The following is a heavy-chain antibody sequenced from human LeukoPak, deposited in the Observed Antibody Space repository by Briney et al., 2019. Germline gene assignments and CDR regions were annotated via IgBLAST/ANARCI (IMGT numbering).Heavy chain of an antibody. Sequence: SETLSLTCAVSGGSISSDDWWSWVRQPPGEGLEWIGEVFHTGSTNYNPSLKSRVTIDKSKNQFSLRLNSVIAADTAVYYCARELEVGSGWEGGYWGQGTLVTVSS. CDR2: VFHTGST. V-gene: IGHV4-4*02. CDR1: GGSISSDDW. D-gene: IGHD6-19*01. J-gene: IGHJ4*02. CDR3: ARELEVGSGWEGGY.